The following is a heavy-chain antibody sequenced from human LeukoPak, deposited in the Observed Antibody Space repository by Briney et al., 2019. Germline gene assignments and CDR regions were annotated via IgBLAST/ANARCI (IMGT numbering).Heavy chain of an antibody. CDR1: GFTFSSYT. CDR3: AKSYSSGWYYYFDY. J-gene: IGHJ4*02. CDR2: ISSNGGST. Sequence: GGSLRLSCAASGFTFSSYTMSWVRQAPGKGLEYVSAISSNGGSTYYADSVKGRFTISRDNSKNTLYLQMNSLRAEDTAVYYCAKSYSSGWYYYFDYWGQGTLVTVSS. D-gene: IGHD6-19*01. V-gene: IGHV3-23*01.